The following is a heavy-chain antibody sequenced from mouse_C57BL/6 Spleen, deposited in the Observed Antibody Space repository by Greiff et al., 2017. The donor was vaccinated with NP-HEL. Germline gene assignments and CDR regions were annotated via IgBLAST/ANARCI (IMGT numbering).Heavy chain of an antibody. CDR3: ARPSDY. J-gene: IGHJ2*01. CDR1: GYTFTSYG. Sequence: QVQLQQSGAELARPGASVKLSCKASGYTFTSYGISWVKQRTGQGLEWIGEIYPSGGNTYYTEKFKGKATLTADKSSSTAYMELRSLASEDSAVYFCARPSDYWGQGTTLTVSS. V-gene: IGHV1-81*01. CDR2: IYPSGGNT.